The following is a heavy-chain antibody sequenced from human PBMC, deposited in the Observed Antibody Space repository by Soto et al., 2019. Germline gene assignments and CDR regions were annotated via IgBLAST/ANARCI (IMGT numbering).Heavy chain of an antibody. V-gene: IGHV1-46*01. J-gene: IGHJ6*02. CDR3: ARIVVDTAMANYYYCGMEV. CDR1: GYTFTSYY. CDR2: INPSGGST. D-gene: IGHD5-18*01. Sequence: ASVKVSCKSSGYTFTSYYMHWVRQAPGQGLEWMGIINPSGGSTSYAQKFQGRVTMTRDTPTSTVCMELSSLRSEDTAVYYCARIVVDTAMANYYYCGMEVWGQGTTVTVSS.